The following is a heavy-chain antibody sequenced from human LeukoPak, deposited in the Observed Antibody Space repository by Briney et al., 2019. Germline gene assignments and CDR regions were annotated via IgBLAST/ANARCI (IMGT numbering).Heavy chain of an antibody. CDR3: ARDGVSDFWSGYPAFDY. D-gene: IGHD3-3*01. J-gene: IGHJ4*02. CDR2: IYYSGST. Sequence: SETLSLTCTVSGGFISNYYWIWIRQPPGKGLEYIGHIYYSGSTNYIPSLQSRVTISVDTSKNQFSLRLSSVTAADTAVYYCARDGVSDFWSGYPAFDYWGQGTLVTVSS. V-gene: IGHV4-59*12. CDR1: GGFISNYY.